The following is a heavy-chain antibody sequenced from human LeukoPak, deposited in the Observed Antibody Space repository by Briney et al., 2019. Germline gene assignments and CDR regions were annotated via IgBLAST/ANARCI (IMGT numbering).Heavy chain of an antibody. Sequence: ASVKVSCKASGYTFSSCAINWVRQAPGQGLEYMGWIDTKTGNPTYAQGFTGRFVFSLDTSVSTAYLQVSSLKAEDTAVYYCAIHPSDSSGYFSYWGQGALVTVSS. D-gene: IGHD3-22*01. V-gene: IGHV7-4-1*02. CDR3: AIHPSDSSGYFSY. CDR2: IDTKTGNP. J-gene: IGHJ4*02. CDR1: GYTFSSCA.